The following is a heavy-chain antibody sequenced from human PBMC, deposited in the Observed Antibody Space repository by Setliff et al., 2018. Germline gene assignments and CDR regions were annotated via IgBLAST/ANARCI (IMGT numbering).Heavy chain of an antibody. CDR1: GATFSSHG. CDR2: TIPMFGTT. Sequence: SVKVSCKASGATFSSHGISWVRQAPGQGLECMGGTIPMFGTTEYAQKFQGRVTIITDASTSTSYMALSSRTSADTAVYYCAREGVETRSSTDYRYYMDVWGKGTTVTVSS. D-gene: IGHD2-21*02. CDR3: AREGVETRSSTDYRYYMDV. V-gene: IGHV1-69*05. J-gene: IGHJ6*03.